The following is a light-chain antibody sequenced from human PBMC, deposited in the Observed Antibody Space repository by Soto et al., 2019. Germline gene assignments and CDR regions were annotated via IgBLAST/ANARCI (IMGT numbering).Light chain of an antibody. CDR1: LGISDY. Sequence: DDQITQSPSSLSASVGDRVTISCRASLGISDYLAWYQQKPGKVPKLLIYAASTLQSGVPSRFSGSGSGTEFTLTISSLQPEDVATYYCQKYNSAPWTFGQGTK. CDR2: AAS. J-gene: IGKJ1*01. V-gene: IGKV1-27*01. CDR3: QKYNSAPWT.